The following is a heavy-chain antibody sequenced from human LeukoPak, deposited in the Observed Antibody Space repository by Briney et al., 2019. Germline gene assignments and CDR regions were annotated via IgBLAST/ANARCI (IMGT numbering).Heavy chain of an antibody. CDR3: ARDQSVRLLQTSSTYFKHVFAI. CDR1: GYTFTNYG. Sequence: GASVKVSCKTSGYTFTNYGISWVRQAPGLGLEWMGWITAYNGNTNYAQKVQGRVTMTTDTSTSTAYMELRSLRFDDTAVYYCARDQSVRLLQTSSTYFKHVFAIWGQGSMVTVSS. CDR2: ITAYNGNT. D-gene: IGHD6-13*01. V-gene: IGHV1-18*01. J-gene: IGHJ3*02.